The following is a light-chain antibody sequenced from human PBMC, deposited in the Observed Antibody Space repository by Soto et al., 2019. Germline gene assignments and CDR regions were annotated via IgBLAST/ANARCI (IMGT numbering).Light chain of an antibody. V-gene: IGKV1-39*01. Sequence: DIQMAQSPSSLSASVGDRVTITCRAGQNIAKYLNWYQQKPGKAPLLLIYETSKLEIGVPSRFAGSRSGTDFTLTISSLQPEDFATYYCQETYSNPPTFGGGTKVDI. CDR2: ETS. CDR3: QETYSNPPT. J-gene: IGKJ4*01. CDR1: QNIAKY.